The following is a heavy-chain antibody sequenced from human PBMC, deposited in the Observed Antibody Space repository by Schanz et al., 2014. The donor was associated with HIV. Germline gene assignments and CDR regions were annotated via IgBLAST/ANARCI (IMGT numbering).Heavy chain of an antibody. D-gene: IGHD6-6*01. CDR3: AREPSFSGLDV. CDR1: GYTFTGYY. V-gene: IGHV1-2*02. Sequence: QVQLVQSGAEVKKPGASVKVSCKASGYTFTGYYLHWIRQAPRQGLEGMGWFNPNSGGRIYPQKFEGRVTMTRDTSISTAYMELSSLRYDDTAVYYCAREPSFSGLDVWGQGTTVIVSS. J-gene: IGHJ6*02. CDR2: FNPNSGGR.